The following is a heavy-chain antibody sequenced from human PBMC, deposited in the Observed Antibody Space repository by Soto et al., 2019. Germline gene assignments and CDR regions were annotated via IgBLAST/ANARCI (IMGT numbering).Heavy chain of an antibody. D-gene: IGHD3-3*01. CDR2: INAGNGNT. V-gene: IGHV1-3*01. Sequence: GSVKVSCKASGYTFTSYAMHWVRQAPGQRLEWMGWINAGNGNTKYSQKFQGRVTITRDTSASTAYMELSSLRSEDTAVYYCARAPLRFLEWLDGMDVWGQGTTVTVSS. CDR3: ARAPLRFLEWLDGMDV. J-gene: IGHJ6*02. CDR1: GYTFTSYA.